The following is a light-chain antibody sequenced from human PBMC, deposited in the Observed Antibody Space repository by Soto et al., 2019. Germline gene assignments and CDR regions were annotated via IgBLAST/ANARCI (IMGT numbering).Light chain of an antibody. CDR3: QQCNNGPPWT. CDR2: GAS. J-gene: IGKJ1*01. V-gene: IGKV3-15*01. CDR1: QSVSSN. Sequence: EMVLKPSAATLSVSPGERATLSCMASQSVSSNLAWYQQKPGQAPRLLIYGASTRATGIPARFSGSGSGTEFTLTISSLQSEDFAVYYCQQCNNGPPWTVGQGTKVDIK.